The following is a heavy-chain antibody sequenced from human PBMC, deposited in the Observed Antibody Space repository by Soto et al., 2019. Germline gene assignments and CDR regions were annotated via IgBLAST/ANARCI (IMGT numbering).Heavy chain of an antibody. Sequence: PSETLSLTCTVSGGSISSYYWSWIRQPPGKGLEWIGYIYYSGSTNYNPSLKSRVTISVDTSKNQFSLKLSSVTAADTAVYYCARASSVYYYDSSGYPTVYNWFDPWGQGTLVTVSS. CDR1: GGSISSYY. CDR2: IYYSGST. CDR3: ARASSVYYYDSSGYPTVYNWFDP. D-gene: IGHD3-22*01. J-gene: IGHJ5*02. V-gene: IGHV4-59*01.